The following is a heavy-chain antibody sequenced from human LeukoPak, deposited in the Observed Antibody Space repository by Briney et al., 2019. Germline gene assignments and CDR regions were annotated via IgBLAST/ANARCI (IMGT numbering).Heavy chain of an antibody. V-gene: IGHV1-18*01. CDR3: AKAGYSYGSGDFHY. Sequence: ASVKVSCEASGYTFTDYGITWVRQAPGQGLEWMGWISASSGDTKYAQKLQGRVTMTTDTSTSTAYMELRSLRSDDTAVYYCAKAGYSYGSGDFHYWGQGTLVTVSS. J-gene: IGHJ4*02. D-gene: IGHD5-18*01. CDR1: GYTFTDYG. CDR2: ISASSGDT.